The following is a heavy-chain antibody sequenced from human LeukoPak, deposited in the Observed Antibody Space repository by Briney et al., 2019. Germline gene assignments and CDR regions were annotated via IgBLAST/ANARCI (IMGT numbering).Heavy chain of an antibody. V-gene: IGHV4-61*02. CDR3: ARVEGQEQWLANYFDY. D-gene: IGHD6-19*01. Sequence: SETLSLTCTVSGGSISSGSYYWSWIRQPAGKGLEWIGRIYTSGSTNYNPSLKSRVTISVDTSKNQFSLKLSSVTAADSAVYYCARVEGQEQWLANYFDYWGQGTLVTVSS. CDR1: GGSISSGSYY. J-gene: IGHJ4*02. CDR2: IYTSGST.